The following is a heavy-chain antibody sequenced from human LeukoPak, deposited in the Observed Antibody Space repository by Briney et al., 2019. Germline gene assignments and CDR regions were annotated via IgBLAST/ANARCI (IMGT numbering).Heavy chain of an antibody. CDR1: GFIFGDHA. Sequence: GGSLRLSCAASGFIFGDHAMHWVRQAPGKGLEWVSYISWDSGRAGYADSVKGRFTISRDNSKNSLFLQMNSLTADDTAVYYCAKAGPMVRGVTTYYYAMDVWGQGTAVTVSS. D-gene: IGHD3-10*01. V-gene: IGHV3-9*01. J-gene: IGHJ6*02. CDR2: ISWDSGRA. CDR3: AKAGPMVRGVTTYYYAMDV.